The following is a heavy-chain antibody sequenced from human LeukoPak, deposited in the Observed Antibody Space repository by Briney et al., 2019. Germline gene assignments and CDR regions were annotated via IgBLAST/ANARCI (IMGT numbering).Heavy chain of an antibody. Sequence: GGSLRLSCATSGFTFTTFWMHWVRQAPGKGLVWVSRINHDGSSTNYADSVKGRFTISRDNAKNTLYLQMNSLRAEDTAVYYCASGIGRYFDWSSTGGFDYWGQGTLVTVSS. V-gene: IGHV3-74*01. D-gene: IGHD3-9*01. CDR3: ASGIGRYFDWSSTGGFDY. J-gene: IGHJ4*02. CDR2: INHDGSST. CDR1: GFTFTTFW.